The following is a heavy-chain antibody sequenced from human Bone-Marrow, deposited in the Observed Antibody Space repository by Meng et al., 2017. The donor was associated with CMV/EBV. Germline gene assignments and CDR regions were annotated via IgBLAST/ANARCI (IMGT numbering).Heavy chain of an antibody. CDR3: ARDRLYGYGSGSILRYGMDV. CDR1: GFTVSSNY. D-gene: IGHD3-10*01. V-gene: IGHV3-66*02. CDR2: IYSGGST. J-gene: IGHJ6*02. Sequence: GESLKISCAASGFTVSSNYMSWVRQAPGKGLEWVSVIYSGGSTYYADSVKGRFTTSRDNSKNTLYLQMNSLRAEDTAVYYCARDRLYGYGSGSILRYGMDVWGQGTTVTVSS.